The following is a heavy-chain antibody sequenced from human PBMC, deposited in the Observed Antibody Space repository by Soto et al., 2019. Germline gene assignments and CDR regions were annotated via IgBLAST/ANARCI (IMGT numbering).Heavy chain of an antibody. D-gene: IGHD6-13*01. V-gene: IGHV4-4*02. CDR1: GGSISSSNL. CDR2: IYHGGST. J-gene: IGHJ4*02. Sequence: QVQLQESGPGLVKPSGTLSLTCAVSGGSISSSNLWTWVRQPPGKGLEWIGEIYHGGSTNYNPSLKSRVNVSVDKSKNQFSLRLSSVTAADTAVYYCARSTRSIAAGGIDYWGQGILVTVSS. CDR3: ARSTRSIAAGGIDY.